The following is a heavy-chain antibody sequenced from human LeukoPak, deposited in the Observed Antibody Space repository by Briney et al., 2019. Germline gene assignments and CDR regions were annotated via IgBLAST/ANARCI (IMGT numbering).Heavy chain of an antibody. D-gene: IGHD3-16*01. Sequence: GSLRLSCAASGFTFSSYGMHWVRQAPGKGLEWVAVIWYDGSNKYYADSVKGRFTISRDNSKNTLYLQMNSLRAEDTAVYYCARDGAQVDAFDIWGQGTMVTVSS. J-gene: IGHJ3*02. CDR1: GFTFSSYG. V-gene: IGHV3-33*01. CDR3: ARDGAQVDAFDI. CDR2: IWYDGSNK.